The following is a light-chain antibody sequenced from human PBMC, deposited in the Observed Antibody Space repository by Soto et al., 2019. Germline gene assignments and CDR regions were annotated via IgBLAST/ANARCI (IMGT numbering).Light chain of an antibody. J-gene: IGKJ1*01. V-gene: IGKV3-15*01. Sequence: EIVMTQSPATLSVSPGEGATLSCKASQNVYNNLAWYQQRPGQPPRLLIYDASTRATGISARFSGSGYGTEFTLTISSLQSEDFAVYYCQQYNNWPPWTFGQGTKVDIK. CDR3: QQYNNWPPWT. CDR1: QNVYNN. CDR2: DAS.